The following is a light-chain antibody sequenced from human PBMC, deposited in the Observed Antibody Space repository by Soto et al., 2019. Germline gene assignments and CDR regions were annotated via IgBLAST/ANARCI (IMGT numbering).Light chain of an antibody. CDR3: QQADSFPFT. J-gene: IGKJ4*01. CDR2: GAS. CDR1: QSISTW. Sequence: DIQMTQSPSSVSASVGDRVTMSCRASQSISTWLVWYQQKPGKAPKLLIYGASNLQSGVPSRFRGTGSGTEFTLTISSLQPEDFATYICQQADSFPFTFGGGTKVDIK. V-gene: IGKV1-12*01.